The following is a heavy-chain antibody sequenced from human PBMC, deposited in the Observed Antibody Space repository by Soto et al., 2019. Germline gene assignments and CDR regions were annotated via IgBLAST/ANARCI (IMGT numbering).Heavy chain of an antibody. J-gene: IGHJ4*02. CDR3: ARLTPHLREEFDY. CDR1: GYTFTGYY. D-gene: IGHD7-27*01. V-gene: IGHV1-2*02. Sequence: ASVKVSCKASGYTFTGYYMHWVRQAPGQGLEWMGWINPNRGGTNYAQKFQGRATMTRDTSISTAYMELSRLRSDDTAVYYCARLTPHLREEFDYWGQGTLVTVSS. CDR2: INPNRGGT.